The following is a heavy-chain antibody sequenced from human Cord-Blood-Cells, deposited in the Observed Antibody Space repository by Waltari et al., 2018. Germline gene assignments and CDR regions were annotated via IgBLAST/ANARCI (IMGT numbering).Heavy chain of an antibody. D-gene: IGHD3-10*01. CDR1: GGSISSSRHY. Sequence: LQLHESDPGLVKPSETLSLTCPVSGGSISSSRHYWGCIRQPPPKGLEWIGSIYYSGSTYYNPSLKSRVTISVDTSKNQFSLKLSSVTAADTAVYYCARYGSGSSYYYYYGMDVWGQGTTVTVSS. J-gene: IGHJ6*02. CDR3: ARYGSGSSYYYYYGMDV. CDR2: IYYSGST. V-gene: IGHV4-39*01.